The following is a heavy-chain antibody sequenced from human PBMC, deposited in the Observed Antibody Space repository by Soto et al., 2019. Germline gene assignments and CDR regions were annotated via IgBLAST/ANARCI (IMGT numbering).Heavy chain of an antibody. D-gene: IGHD2-15*01. CDR3: ARERDCSDGSCCRGYFDY. V-gene: IGHV3-33*01. CDR1: GFTFSSYA. CDR2: LWYDGSNK. Sequence: QVQLVESGGGVVQPGRSLRLSCAASGFTFSSYAMHWVRQAPGKGLEWVAVLWYDGSNKYYADSVKGRFTISRDDSKNTLYLQMNSLRAEDTAVYYCARERDCSDGSCCRGYFDYWGQGTLVTVSS. J-gene: IGHJ4*02.